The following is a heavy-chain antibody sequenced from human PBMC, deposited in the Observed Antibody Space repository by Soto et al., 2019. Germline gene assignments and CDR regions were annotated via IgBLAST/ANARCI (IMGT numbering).Heavy chain of an antibody. CDR3: ARDRNNWNDAADYYYGMDV. Sequence: SETLSLTCTVAGGSISSHYWSWIRQPPGKGLEWIGYIYYSGSTNYNPSLKSRVTISVDTSKNQFSLKLSSVTAADTAVYYCARDRNNWNDAADYYYGMDVXGQGTTVTVS. CDR1: GGSISSHY. J-gene: IGHJ6*02. V-gene: IGHV4-59*11. D-gene: IGHD1-1*01. CDR2: IYYSGST.